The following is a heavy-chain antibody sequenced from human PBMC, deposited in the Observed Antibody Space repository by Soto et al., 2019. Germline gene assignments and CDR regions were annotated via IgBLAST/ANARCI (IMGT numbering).Heavy chain of an antibody. CDR1: GFTFNNYA. D-gene: IGHD2-21*02. CDR3: AKGSVVVAAKFDS. J-gene: IGHJ4*02. CDR2: ISSSGYST. Sequence: PGGSLRRSCAASGFTFNNYAMSGVRQAPGKGLEWVSAISSSGYSTYYADSVKGRFTISRDNSKNTVYLQMNNLRAEDTAVYYCAKGSVVVAAKFDSWGQGTLVTVSS. V-gene: IGHV3-23*01.